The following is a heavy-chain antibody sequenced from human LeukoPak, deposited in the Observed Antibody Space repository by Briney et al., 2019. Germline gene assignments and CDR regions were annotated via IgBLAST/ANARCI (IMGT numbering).Heavy chain of an antibody. CDR2: LSWNSGSI. J-gene: IGHJ4*02. V-gene: IGHV3-9*01. D-gene: IGHD2-2*01. CDR1: VFTFDDYA. Sequence: SLRLSCAASVFTFDDYAMHWVRQAPGKGLECVSGLSWNSGSIGYADSVKGRFTISRDNAKNSLYLQMNSLRAEDTALYYCAKGYCSSTSCYVDYWGQGTLVTVSS. CDR3: AKGYCSSTSCYVDY.